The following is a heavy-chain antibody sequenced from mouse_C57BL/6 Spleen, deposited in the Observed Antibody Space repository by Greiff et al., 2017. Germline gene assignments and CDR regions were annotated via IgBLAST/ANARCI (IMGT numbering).Heavy chain of an antibody. J-gene: IGHJ1*03. CDR1: GFTFSDYY. Sequence: EVKLVESEGGLVQPGSSMKLSCTASGFTFSDYYMAWVRQVPEKGLEWVANINYDGSSTYYLDSLKSRFIISRDNAKNILYLQMSSLKSEDTATYYCASALYYYGYFDVWGTGTTVTVSS. CDR3: ASALYYYGYFDV. D-gene: IGHD1-1*02. CDR2: INYDGSST. V-gene: IGHV5-16*01.